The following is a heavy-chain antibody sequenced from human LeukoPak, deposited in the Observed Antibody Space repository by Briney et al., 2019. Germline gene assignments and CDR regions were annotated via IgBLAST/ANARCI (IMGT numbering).Heavy chain of an antibody. Sequence: PGGSLRLSCAASGFTVSSNYMSWVRQAPGKGLEWVSVIYSGGSTYYADSVKGRFTISRDNSKNTLYLQMNSLRAEDTTVYYCARPYYYDSSGYDYWGQGTLVTVSS. CDR3: ARPYYYDSSGYDY. J-gene: IGHJ4*02. D-gene: IGHD3-22*01. V-gene: IGHV3-53*01. CDR1: GFTVSSNY. CDR2: IYSGGST.